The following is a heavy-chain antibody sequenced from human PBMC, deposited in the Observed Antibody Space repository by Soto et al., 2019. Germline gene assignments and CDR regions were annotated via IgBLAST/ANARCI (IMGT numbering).Heavy chain of an antibody. Sequence: PGGSLRLSCAASGFTFSSYGMHWVRQAPGKGLEWVAVISYDGSNKYYADSVKGRFTISRDNSKNTLYLQMNSLRAEDTAVYYCAKDSGQTMVRGVLDYWGQGTLATVS. CDR2: ISYDGSNK. J-gene: IGHJ4*02. CDR1: GFTFSSYG. CDR3: AKDSGQTMVRGVLDY. D-gene: IGHD3-10*01. V-gene: IGHV3-30*18.